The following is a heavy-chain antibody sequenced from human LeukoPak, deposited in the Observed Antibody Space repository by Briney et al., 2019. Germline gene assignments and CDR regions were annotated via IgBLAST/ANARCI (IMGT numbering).Heavy chain of an antibody. Sequence: GGSLRLSCAASGFTFDDYAIHWVRQAPGKGLEWVSGISWNSGKIVYADSVKGRFTISRDNAKNAVYLQMDSLRAEDTALYYCAKETHSTMVPGYAFDIWGQGTMVTVSS. CDR2: ISWNSGKI. V-gene: IGHV3-9*01. CDR1: GFTFDDYA. J-gene: IGHJ3*02. D-gene: IGHD2-8*01. CDR3: AKETHSTMVPGYAFDI.